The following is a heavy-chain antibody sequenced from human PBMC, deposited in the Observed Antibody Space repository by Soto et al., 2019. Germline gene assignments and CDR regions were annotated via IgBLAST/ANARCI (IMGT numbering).Heavy chain of an antibody. V-gene: IGHV1-69*01. CDR3: ARDYDFWSGYRPHYYGMDV. J-gene: IGHJ6*02. CDR2: IIPIFGTA. Sequence: QVQLVQSGAEVKKPGSSVKVSCKASVGTFSSYAISWVRQAPGQGLEWMGGIIPIFGTANYAQKFQGRVTITADEATSTAYMELSSLRSEDTAMYYCARDYDFWSGYRPHYYGMDVWGQGTTVTVSS. D-gene: IGHD3-3*01. CDR1: VGTFSSYA.